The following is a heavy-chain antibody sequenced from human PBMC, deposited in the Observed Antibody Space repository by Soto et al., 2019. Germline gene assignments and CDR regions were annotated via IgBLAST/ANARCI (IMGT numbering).Heavy chain of an antibody. CDR1: GFTFSSYS. J-gene: IGHJ5*02. D-gene: IGHD3-22*01. V-gene: IGHV3-48*02. CDR2: ISSSSSTI. CDR3: ARDPIAYYYGSRGRGFDP. Sequence: EVQLVESGGGLVQPGGSLRLSCASSGFTFSSYSMNWVRQAPGKGLEWVSYISSSSSTIYYADTVKGRFTISRENAKHSRYLQMNSLRDEDTAVYYLARDPIAYYYGSRGRGFDPWVQGTLVTVSS.